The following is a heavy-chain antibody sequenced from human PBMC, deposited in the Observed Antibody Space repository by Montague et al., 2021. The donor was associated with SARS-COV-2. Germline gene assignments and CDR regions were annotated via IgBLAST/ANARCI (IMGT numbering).Heavy chain of an antibody. D-gene: IGHD3-22*01. CDR2: IYYSGST. V-gene: IGHV4-39*02. J-gene: IGHJ5*02. CDR1: GGSISSSNYY. Sequence: ETLSLTCSVSGGSISSSNYYWGWIRQPPGKGLEWIGSIYYSGSTYYNPSLKSRVAISVDTSKNQFSLILRSMTAADTAVFYCAREGFSSGYYETWGQGTLVTVSS. CDR3: AREGFSSGYYET.